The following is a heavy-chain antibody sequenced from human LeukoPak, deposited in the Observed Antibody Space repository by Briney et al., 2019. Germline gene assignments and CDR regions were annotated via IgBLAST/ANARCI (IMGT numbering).Heavy chain of an antibody. D-gene: IGHD6-19*01. CDR1: GFSFSDSA. CDR3: AKAVAAPGAFDF. V-gene: IGHV3-9*01. Sequence: PGGSLRLSCAASGFSFSDSAMHWVRQAPGKGLEWVSGIGWDSKSIIYGNSVSGRFSISRDNTKNSLYLQMDSLITEDTALYYCAKAVAAPGAFDFWGRGTVVTVSS. CDR2: IGWDSKSI. J-gene: IGHJ3*01.